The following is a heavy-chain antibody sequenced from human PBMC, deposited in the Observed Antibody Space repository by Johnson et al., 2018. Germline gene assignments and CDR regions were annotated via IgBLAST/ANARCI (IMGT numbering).Heavy chain of an antibody. CDR2: ISSSGDRT. CDR3: AKDAPLEIGEDHFNYYYVMDV. Sequence: VQLVQSGGALIQRGGSLRLSCAASGFAVTSNFIHWVRQAAGKGLEWVSGISSSGDRTYYAADVKGRFTISRDNSKNTLHLKMHSLRAEESAVYYCAKDAPLEIGEDHFNYYYVMDVWGQGTTVTVSS. CDR1: GFAVTSNF. D-gene: IGHD2-21*01. J-gene: IGHJ6*02. V-gene: IGHV3-23*04.